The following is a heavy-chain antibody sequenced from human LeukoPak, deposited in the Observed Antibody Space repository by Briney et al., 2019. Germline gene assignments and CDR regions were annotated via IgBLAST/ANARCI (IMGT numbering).Heavy chain of an antibody. CDR1: GGSFSGYY. V-gene: IGHV4-31*11. D-gene: IGHD4-17*01. CDR3: ARGYGDHGWFDP. J-gene: IGHJ5*02. CDR2: IYYSGST. Sequence: PSETLSLTCAVYGGSFSGYYWSWIRQHPGKGLEWIGYIYYSGSTYYNPSLKSRVTISVDTSKNQFSLKLSSVTAADTAVYYCARGYGDHGWFDPWGQGTLVTVSS.